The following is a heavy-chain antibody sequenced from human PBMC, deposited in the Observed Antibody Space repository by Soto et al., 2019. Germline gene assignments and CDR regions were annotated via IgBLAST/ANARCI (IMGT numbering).Heavy chain of an antibody. CDR3: AGDQENRLDDAFDI. CDR1: GGSISSYY. Sequence: SETLSLTCAVSGGSISSYYWSWIRQPPGKGLEWIGYIYYSGSTNYNPSLKSRVTISVDTSKNQFSLKLSSVTAADTAVYYCAGDQENRLDDAFDIWGQGKMVTVS. V-gene: IGHV4-59*01. J-gene: IGHJ3*02. CDR2: IYYSGST.